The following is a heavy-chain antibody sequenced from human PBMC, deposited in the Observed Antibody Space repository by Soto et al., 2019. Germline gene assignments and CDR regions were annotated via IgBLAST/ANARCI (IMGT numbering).Heavy chain of an antibody. Sequence: EVQLVASGGGLDQPGGSLRLSLAASGFTVSSNYISWVRQAPGKGLEWVSVIYRGGSTYYADSVKGRFTISRDNSKNTLYCQMSSLRAEDTAVYYCARVGRDIVLLTAEDGMDVWGQGTTVTVSS. V-gene: IGHV3-66*01. J-gene: IGHJ6*02. CDR1: GFTVSSNY. CDR2: IYRGGST. CDR3: ARVGRDIVLLTAEDGMDV. D-gene: IGHD2-2*01.